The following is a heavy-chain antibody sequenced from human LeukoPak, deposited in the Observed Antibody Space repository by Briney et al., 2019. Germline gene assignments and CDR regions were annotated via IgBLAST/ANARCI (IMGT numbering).Heavy chain of an antibody. V-gene: IGHV1-69*13. J-gene: IGHJ6*03. D-gene: IGHD3-22*01. CDR1: GYTFTGYY. Sequence: ASVKVSCKASGYTFTGYYMHWVRQAPGQGLEWMGGIIPIFGTANYAQKFRGRVTITADESTSTAYMELSSLRSEDTAVYYCARDLIGSGYDYYYYYMDVWGKGTTVTVSS. CDR3: ARDLIGSGYDYYYYYMDV. CDR2: IIPIFGTA.